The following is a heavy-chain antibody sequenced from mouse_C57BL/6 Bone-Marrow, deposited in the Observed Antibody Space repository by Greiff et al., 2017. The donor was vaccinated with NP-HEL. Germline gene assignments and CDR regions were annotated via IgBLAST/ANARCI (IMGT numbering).Heavy chain of an antibody. CDR2: IWSGGST. CDR3: ARTPLLLRDLHWYFDV. J-gene: IGHJ1*03. V-gene: IGHV2-2*01. D-gene: IGHD1-1*01. CDR1: GFSLTSYG. Sequence: VQLQQSGPGLVQPSQSLSITCTVSGFSLTSYGVHWVRQSPGKGLEWLGVIWSGGSTDYNAAFISRLSISKDNSKSQVFFKMNSLQADDTAIYYCARTPLLLRDLHWYFDVWGTGTTVTVSS.